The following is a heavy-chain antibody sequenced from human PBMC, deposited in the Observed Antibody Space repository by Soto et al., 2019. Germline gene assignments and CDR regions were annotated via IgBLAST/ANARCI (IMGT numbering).Heavy chain of an antibody. CDR2: IYYSGST. Sequence: SETLSLTCTVSGGSVSSGSYYWSWIRQPPGKGLEWIGYIYYSGSTNYNPSLKSRVTISVDTSKNQFSLKLSSETAADTAVYYCARDLSSGWDPYYFDYWGQGTLVTVSS. CDR1: GGSVSSGSYY. J-gene: IGHJ4*02. V-gene: IGHV4-61*01. D-gene: IGHD6-19*01. CDR3: ARDLSSGWDPYYFDY.